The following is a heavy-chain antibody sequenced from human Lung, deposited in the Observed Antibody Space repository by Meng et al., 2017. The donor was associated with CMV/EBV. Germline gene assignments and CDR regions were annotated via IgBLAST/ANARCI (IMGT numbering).Heavy chain of an antibody. Sequence: ASVKVSCKPSGYSVSSYGLSWVRQAPGQGLEWMGWISGINGNTKYAEKFQGRVTVTKDFMELRSLRSDDTAVYYCARHSAICYFDYWGQGTLVTVSS. J-gene: IGHJ4*02. CDR1: GYSVSSYG. CDR2: ISGINGNT. CDR3: ARHSAICYFDY. V-gene: IGHV1-18*01. D-gene: IGHD6-25*01.